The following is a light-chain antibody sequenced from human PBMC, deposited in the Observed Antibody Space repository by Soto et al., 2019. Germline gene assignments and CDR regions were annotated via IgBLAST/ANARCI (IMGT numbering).Light chain of an antibody. J-gene: IGKJ2*01. CDR3: QQYGSSPPYT. CDR1: QSVSSS. V-gene: IGKV3-15*01. CDR2: GAY. Sequence: IVVTQSPATLSVSPGETVTLSCRVSQSVSSSLAWYQQKPGQAPRLLFSGAYTRATGIPARFSGSGSGTEFTLTISGLQSEDFAVYYCQQYGSSPPYTFGQGTKLEIK.